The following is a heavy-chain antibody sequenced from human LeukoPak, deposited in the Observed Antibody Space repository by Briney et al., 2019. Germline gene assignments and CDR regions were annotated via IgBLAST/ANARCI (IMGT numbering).Heavy chain of an antibody. CDR2: IYYSRST. CDR3: ASIYCSGGSCYDGYYFDY. CDR1: GGSISSSSYY. D-gene: IGHD2-15*01. J-gene: IGHJ4*02. V-gene: IGHV4-39*07. Sequence: PSETLSLTCTVSGGSISSSSYYWGWIRQPPGKGLEWIGSIYYSRSTYYNPSLKSRVTISVDTSKNQFSLKLSSVTAADTAVYYCASIYCSGGSCYDGYYFDYWGQGTLVTVSS.